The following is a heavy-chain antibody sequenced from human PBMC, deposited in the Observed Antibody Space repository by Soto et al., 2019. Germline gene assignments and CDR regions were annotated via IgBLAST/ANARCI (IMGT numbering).Heavy chain of an antibody. J-gene: IGHJ4*02. CDR1: GFTFSSYG. Sequence: GGSLRLSCAASGFTFSSYGMHWVRQAPGKGLEWVAVIWYDGSNKYYADSVKGRFTISRDNSKNTLYLQMNSLRAEDTAVYYCASSRYDFWSGYPSVALDYWGQGTLVTVSS. D-gene: IGHD3-3*01. CDR3: ASSRYDFWSGYPSVALDY. V-gene: IGHV3-33*01. CDR2: IWYDGSNK.